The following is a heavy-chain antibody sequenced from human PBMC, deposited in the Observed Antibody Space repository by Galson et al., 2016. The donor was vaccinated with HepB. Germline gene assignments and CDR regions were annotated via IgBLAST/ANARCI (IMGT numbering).Heavy chain of an antibody. J-gene: IGHJ6*04. V-gene: IGHV3-30*14. CDR1: GFSFRSYA. CDR2: TSYDGGIK. Sequence: SLRLSCAASGFSFRSYAMHWVRQAPGKGLEWVGLTSYDGGIKFYADSVRGRFTISRDNSKNTLYVQMNSLRPEDTAVYYCARDIQTVTMPPYVYGLDVWGKGTTVTVSS. D-gene: IGHD4-17*01. CDR3: ARDIQTVTMPPYVYGLDV.